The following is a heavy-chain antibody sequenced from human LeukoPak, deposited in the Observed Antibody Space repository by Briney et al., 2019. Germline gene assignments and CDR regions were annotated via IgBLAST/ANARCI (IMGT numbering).Heavy chain of an antibody. Sequence: GGSLRLSCATSGLSLSKYGMHWVRQAPGKGLEWVAYIRYDGSDKHYGDSVKGRFTISRDDSKNTLYLQMSSLRAEDTAVYYCAKDWDYNFWSNYDHWGQGILVTVSS. V-gene: IGHV3-30*02. CDR3: AKDWDYNFWSNYDH. D-gene: IGHD3-3*01. CDR1: GLSLSKYG. J-gene: IGHJ4*02. CDR2: IRYDGSDK.